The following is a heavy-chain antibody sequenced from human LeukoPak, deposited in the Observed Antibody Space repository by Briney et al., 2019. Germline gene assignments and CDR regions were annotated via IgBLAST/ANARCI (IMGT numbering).Heavy chain of an antibody. V-gene: IGHV3-23*01. Sequence: PGGSLRLSCAASGFSFSTYAMSWVRQAPGKGLEWVPVISGSGASSSYADSVQGRFTISRDNSKNTLYLQMNSLRADDTALYYCAKDRLSTPIAPRFDPWGQGTQVTVSS. CDR3: AKDRLSTPIAPRFDP. D-gene: IGHD2-21*02. CDR1: GFSFSTYA. CDR2: ISGSGASS. J-gene: IGHJ5*02.